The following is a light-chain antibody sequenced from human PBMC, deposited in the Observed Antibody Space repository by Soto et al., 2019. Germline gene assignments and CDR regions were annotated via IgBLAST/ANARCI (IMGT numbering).Light chain of an antibody. CDR1: SSDICCYNF. V-gene: IGLV2-11*01. CDR2: DAS. CDR3: CSYAGSYTFYV. Sequence: QSVLTQPRSVSGSPGQSVTISCTGTSSDICCYNFFSWYQQHPGKAPRLMIYDASKRPSGVPDRFSGSKFGNTASLTISGLQAEDEADYYCCSYAGSYTFYVFGIGTKVTVL. J-gene: IGLJ1*01.